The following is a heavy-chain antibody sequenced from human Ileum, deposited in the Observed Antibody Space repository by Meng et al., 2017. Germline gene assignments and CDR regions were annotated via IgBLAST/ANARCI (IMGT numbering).Heavy chain of an antibody. Sequence: GESLKISCAVSGFTLSDHFMDWVRQAPGKGLEWVARTRDRASSYTTEYAASVKGRFTISRDDSENSVNLVMNNLKTDDTAVYYCARGTRSMASWGQGNLV. J-gene: IGHJ5*02. CDR2: TRDRASSYTT. CDR3: ARGTRSMAS. V-gene: IGHV3-72*01. D-gene: IGHD1-14*01. CDR1: GFTLSDHF.